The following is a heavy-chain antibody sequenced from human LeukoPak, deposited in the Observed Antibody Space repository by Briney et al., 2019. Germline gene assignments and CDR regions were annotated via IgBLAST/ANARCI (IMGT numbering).Heavy chain of an antibody. V-gene: IGHV3-7*03. D-gene: IGHD4-11*01. Sequence: GGSLRLSCAASGFTFNNYAMFWVRQAPDKGLEWVANIKQDGSEKYYVDSVKGRFTISRDNAKNSLYLQMNSLRAEDTAVYYCARVGMTTVTAVNWFDPWGQGTLVTVSS. J-gene: IGHJ5*02. CDR1: GFTFNNYA. CDR3: ARVGMTTVTAVNWFDP. CDR2: IKQDGSEK.